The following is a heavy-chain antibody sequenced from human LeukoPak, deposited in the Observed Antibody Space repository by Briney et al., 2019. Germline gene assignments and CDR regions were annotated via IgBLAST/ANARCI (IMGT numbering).Heavy chain of an antibody. CDR2: ISYDGSNK. CDR3: ARDAGYSGYD. J-gene: IGHJ4*02. Sequence: GGSLRLSCAASGFTFSRYGIHWVRQAPGKGLEWVALISYDGSNKYYADSVRGRFTISRDISKNTLYLQMNGLRGEDTAVYYCARDAGYSGYDWGQGTLVTVSS. V-gene: IGHV3-30*03. CDR1: GFTFSRYG. D-gene: IGHD5-12*01.